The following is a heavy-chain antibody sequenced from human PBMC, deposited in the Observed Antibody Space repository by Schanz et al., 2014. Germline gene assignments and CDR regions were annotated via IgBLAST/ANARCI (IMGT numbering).Heavy chain of an antibody. CDR1: GYRFIGYY. CDR3: ALEHNSPSGAGQF. V-gene: IGHV1-46*03. D-gene: IGHD1-1*01. Sequence: QVLLVQSGAEVKKPGASVKVSCKASGYRFIGYYVHWVRQAPGQGLEWMGIIDPRDGATNYGVKFQGRVTMARDTSTTTVSMHLRGLRPDDTAVYYCALEHNSPSGAGQFWGQGTLITVSS. CDR2: IDPRDGAT. J-gene: IGHJ4*02.